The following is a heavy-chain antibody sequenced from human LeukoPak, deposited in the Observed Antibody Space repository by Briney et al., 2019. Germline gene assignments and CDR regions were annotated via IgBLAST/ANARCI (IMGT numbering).Heavy chain of an antibody. CDR1: GLTFSSYA. CDR3: AKRSGSVVRGVFFH. V-gene: IGHV3-23*01. J-gene: IGHJ4*02. Sequence: GGSLRLSCVASGLTFSSYAMSWVRQAPGKGLEWVSAISGSGGSTYYADSVKGRFTISRDNSKNTLYLQMNSLRAEDTAVYYCAKRSGSVVRGVFFHWGQGTLVTVSS. D-gene: IGHD3-10*01. CDR2: ISGSGGST.